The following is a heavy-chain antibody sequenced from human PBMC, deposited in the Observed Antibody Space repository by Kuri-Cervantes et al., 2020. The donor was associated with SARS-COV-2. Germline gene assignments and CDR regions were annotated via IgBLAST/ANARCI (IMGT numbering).Heavy chain of an antibody. CDR3: ARGDDITIFVVVIKGGTDY. CDR2: TSSSSSTI. CDR1: GFTFSSYS. V-gene: IGHV3-48*01. D-gene: IGHD3-3*01. Sequence: GGSLRLSCAASGFTFSSYSMNWVRQAPGKGLEWVSYTSSSSSTIYYADSVKGRFTISRDNAKNSLYLQMNSLRAEDTAVYYCARGDDITIFVVVIKGGTDYWGQGTLGTGSS. J-gene: IGHJ4*02.